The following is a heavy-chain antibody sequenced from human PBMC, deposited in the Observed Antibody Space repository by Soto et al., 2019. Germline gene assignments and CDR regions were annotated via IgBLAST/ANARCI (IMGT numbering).Heavy chain of an antibody. CDR1: GGSISSGGYS. D-gene: IGHD4-17*01. CDR2: LYHSGYT. Sequence: QLQLQESGSGLVKPSQTLSLTCAVSGGSISSGGYSWSWIRHPPGKGREWIGYLYHSGYTYYNPSLRRGVTTTEDRSKNHYSLKLSTVTDANTALYCCARAHYSDDGDGMDVGGQGTTVTVTS. V-gene: IGHV4-30-2*01. J-gene: IGHJ6*02. CDR3: ARAHYSDDGDGMDV.